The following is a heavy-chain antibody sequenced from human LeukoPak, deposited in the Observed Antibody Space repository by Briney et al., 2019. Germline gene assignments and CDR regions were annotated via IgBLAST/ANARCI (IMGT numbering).Heavy chain of an antibody. CDR1: GLTFSRYW. J-gene: IGHJ4*02. D-gene: IGHD1-14*01. Sequence: GGSLRLSCAASGLTFSRYWMQWVRQAPGKGLVWVARINPGGSSITYADSVKGRFTISRDNAKNTLYLQMDSLRAEDTGVYYCARSNQADDYWGQGTLVTVSS. V-gene: IGHV3-74*01. CDR2: INPGGSSI. CDR3: ARSNQADDY.